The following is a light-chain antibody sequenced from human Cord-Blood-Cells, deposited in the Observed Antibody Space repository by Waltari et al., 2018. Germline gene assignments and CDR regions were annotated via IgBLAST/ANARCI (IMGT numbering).Light chain of an antibody. J-gene: IGLJ3*02. CDR1: SSDVGSYNL. CDR3: CSYAGSSTFWV. V-gene: IGLV2-23*01. Sequence: QSALTQPASVSGSPGQSITISCTGTSSDVGSYNLVSWYQQHPGKAPKLMIYEGSKRPPGVSTRFSGSKSGNTASLTISGLQAEDEADYYCCSYAGSSTFWVFGGGTKLTVL. CDR2: EGS.